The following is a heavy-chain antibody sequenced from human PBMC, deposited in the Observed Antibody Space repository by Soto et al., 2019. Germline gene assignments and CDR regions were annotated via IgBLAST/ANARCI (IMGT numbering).Heavy chain of an antibody. CDR2: TYYRSKWYN. D-gene: IGHD5-18*01. CDR3: ARGGYSYGTNWFDP. CDR1: GDSVSSNSAA. Sequence: PPQTLSLTCAISGDSVSSNSAAWNWIRQSPSRGLEWLGRTYYRSKWYNDYAVSVKSRITINPDTPKNQFSLQLNSVTPEDTAVYYCARGGYSYGTNWFDPWGQGTLVTVSS. J-gene: IGHJ5*02. V-gene: IGHV6-1*01.